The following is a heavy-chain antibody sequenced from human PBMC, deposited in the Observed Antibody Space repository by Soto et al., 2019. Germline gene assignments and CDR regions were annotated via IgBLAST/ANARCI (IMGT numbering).Heavy chain of an antibody. V-gene: IGHV3-23*01. CDR1: GFTFSFCA. D-gene: IGHD2-15*01. J-gene: IGHJ4*02. CDR2: IRGSGGDT. CDR3: AKDRYGGIYFY. Sequence: GGSLRLSCAASGFTFSFCAMSWVRQAPGKGLEWVSSIRGSGGDTYYADSVRGRFTISRDNSKNTLYLQMNSLRAEDTAVYYCAKDRYGGIYFYWGQGTLVTVS.